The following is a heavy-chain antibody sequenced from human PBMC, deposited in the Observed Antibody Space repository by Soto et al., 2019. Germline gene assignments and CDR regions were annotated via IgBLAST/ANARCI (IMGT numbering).Heavy chain of an antibody. J-gene: IGHJ6*02. CDR2: ISYDGSNK. V-gene: IGHV3-30-3*01. Sequence: GGSLRLSCAASGFTFRSYAMHWVRQAPGKGLEWVAVISYDGSNKYYADSVKGRFTISRDNSKNTLYLQMNSLRAEDTAVYYCARDSSSSLYYYYGMDVWGQGTTVTVSS. CDR3: ARDSSSSLYYYYGMDV. D-gene: IGHD6-6*01. CDR1: GFTFRSYA.